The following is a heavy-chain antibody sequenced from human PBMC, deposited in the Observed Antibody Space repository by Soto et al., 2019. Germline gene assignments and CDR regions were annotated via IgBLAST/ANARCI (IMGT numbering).Heavy chain of an antibody. CDR3: ARLSWGSGSYYDWGSWYFDY. Sequence: PGGSLRLSCAASGFTFSSYSMNWVRQAPGKGLEWVSSISSSSSYIYYADSVKGRFTISRDNAKNSLYLQMNSLRAEDTAVYYCARLSWGSGSYYDWGSWYFDYWGQGTLVTVSS. V-gene: IGHV3-21*01. CDR1: GFTFSSYS. CDR2: ISSSSSYI. J-gene: IGHJ4*02. D-gene: IGHD3-10*01.